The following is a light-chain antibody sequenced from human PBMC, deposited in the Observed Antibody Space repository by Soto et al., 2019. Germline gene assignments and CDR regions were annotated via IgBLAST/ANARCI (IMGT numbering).Light chain of an antibody. CDR3: QQYYTSPLT. CDR1: QSVSSSY. V-gene: IGKV3-20*01. CDR2: GAS. J-gene: IGKJ4*01. Sequence: EIVLTQSPXTLSLSPGERATLSCRASQSVSSSYLVWYQQKPGQAPRLLIYGASSRATGIPDRFSGSGSGTDFTLTISRLEPEDFAVYFCQQYYTSPLTFGGGTKVEIK.